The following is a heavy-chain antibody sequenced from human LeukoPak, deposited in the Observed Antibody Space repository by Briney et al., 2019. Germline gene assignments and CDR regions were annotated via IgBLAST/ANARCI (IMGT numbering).Heavy chain of an antibody. D-gene: IGHD3-22*01. V-gene: IGHV1-2*02. CDR3: VRDVVVDSSGSYDY. CDR2: INPNSGGT. J-gene: IGHJ4*02. Sequence: GASVKVSCKASGYTFTGYYMHWVRQAPGQGLEWMGWINPNSGGTNYAQKFQGRVTMTRDTSISTAYMELSRLRSDDTAVYYCVRDVVVDSSGSYDYWGQGTLVTVSS. CDR1: GYTFTGYY.